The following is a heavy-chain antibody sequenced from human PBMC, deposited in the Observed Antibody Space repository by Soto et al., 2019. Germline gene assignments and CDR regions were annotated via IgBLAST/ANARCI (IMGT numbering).Heavy chain of an antibody. V-gene: IGHV4-34*01. CDR3: ARVYRSPVRGHDY. CDR2: INHSGST. CDR1: GGSFSGFY. D-gene: IGHD3-10*01. Sequence: SETLSLTCAVYGGSFSGFYWSWIRQPPGKGLEWIGEINHSGSTNYNPSLKSRVTISVDTSKNQFSLKLSSVTAADTAVYYCARVYRSPVRGHDYWGQGTLVTVSS. J-gene: IGHJ4*02.